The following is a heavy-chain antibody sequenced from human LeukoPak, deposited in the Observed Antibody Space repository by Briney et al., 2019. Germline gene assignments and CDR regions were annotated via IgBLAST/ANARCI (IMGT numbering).Heavy chain of an antibody. CDR2: IYTSGST. J-gene: IGHJ4*02. Sequence: SETLSLTCTVSGGSISSSSYYWSWIRQPAGKGLEWIGRIYTSGSTNYNPSLKSRVTISVDTSKNQFSLKLSSVTAADTAVYYCARGIPVYSYGHWGQGTLVTVSS. V-gene: IGHV4-61*02. CDR1: GGSISSSSYY. CDR3: ARGIPVYSYGH. D-gene: IGHD5-18*01.